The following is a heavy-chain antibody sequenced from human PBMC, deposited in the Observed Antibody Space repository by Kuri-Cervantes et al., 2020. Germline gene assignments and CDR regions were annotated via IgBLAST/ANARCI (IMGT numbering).Heavy chain of an antibody. CDR3: ARRRSSGWFGLDS. V-gene: IGHV4-38-2*01. Sequence: SETLSLTCAVSGYSISSGYYWGWIRQPPGRGLEWIGYIHYSGRTSYNPSLNSRVTISIDTSKDQFSLKVRSMTAADTAVYYCARRRSSGWFGLDSWGQGALVTVSS. CDR2: IHYSGRT. CDR1: GYSISSGYY. D-gene: IGHD6-19*01. J-gene: IGHJ4*02.